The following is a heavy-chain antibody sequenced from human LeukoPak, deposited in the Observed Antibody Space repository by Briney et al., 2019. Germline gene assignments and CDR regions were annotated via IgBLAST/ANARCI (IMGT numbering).Heavy chain of an antibody. CDR3: ARGPELERLY. CDR1: GFTVSSNY. CDR2: IYSGGST. Sequence: GGSLGLSCAASGFTVSSNYMSWVRQAPGKGLEWVSVIYSGGSTYYADSVKGRFTISRDNSKNTLYLQMNSLRAEDTAVYYCARGPELERLYWGQGTLVTVSS. J-gene: IGHJ4*02. D-gene: IGHD1-1*01. V-gene: IGHV3-66*01.